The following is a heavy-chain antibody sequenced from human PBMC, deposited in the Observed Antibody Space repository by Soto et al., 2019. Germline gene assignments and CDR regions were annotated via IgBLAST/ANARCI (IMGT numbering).Heavy chain of an antibody. Sequence: VGSLRLSCAASGFTFSSYSMNWVRQAPGKGLEWVSYISSSSSTIYYADSVKGRFTISRDNAKNSLYLQMNSLRDEDTAVYFCARDQGADANYYYYGMDVWGQGTTVTVSS. CDR1: GFTFSSYS. D-gene: IGHD3-16*01. CDR2: ISSSSSTI. J-gene: IGHJ6*02. CDR3: ARDQGADANYYYYGMDV. V-gene: IGHV3-48*02.